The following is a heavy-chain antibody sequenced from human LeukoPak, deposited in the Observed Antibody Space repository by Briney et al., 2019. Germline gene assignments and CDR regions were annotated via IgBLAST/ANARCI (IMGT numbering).Heavy chain of an antibody. V-gene: IGHV1-8*02. Sequence: GSSVKVSSKASGGTFSSYAINWVRQATGQGLEWMGWMNPNSGNTGYAQKFQGRVTMTRNTSMSTAYMELSSLRSEDTAVYYCAREYCSSTSCYSVWGQGTLVTVSS. CDR2: MNPNSGNT. CDR3: AREYCSSTSCYSV. J-gene: IGHJ4*02. CDR1: GGTFSSYA. D-gene: IGHD2-2*01.